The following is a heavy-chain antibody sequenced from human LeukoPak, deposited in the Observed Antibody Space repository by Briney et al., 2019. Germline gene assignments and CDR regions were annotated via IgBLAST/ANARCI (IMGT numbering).Heavy chain of an antibody. D-gene: IGHD3-16*02. CDR2: ISYDGSNK. CDR3: ARDPRWNFDY. CDR1: GFTFSSYG. J-gene: IGHJ4*02. V-gene: IGHV3-30*03. Sequence: GRSLRLSCAASGFTFSSYGMHWVRQAPGKGLEWVAVISYDGSNKYYADSVKGRFTISRDNSKNTLYLQMNSLRAEDTAVYYCARDPRWNFDYWGQGTLVTVSS.